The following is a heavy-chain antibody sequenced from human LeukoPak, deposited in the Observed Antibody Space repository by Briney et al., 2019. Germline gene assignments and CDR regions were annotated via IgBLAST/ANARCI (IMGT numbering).Heavy chain of an antibody. D-gene: IGHD3-16*01. V-gene: IGHV4-39*01. CDR3: ARRSLGWFDP. CDR2: IYYSGST. CDR1: GGSISSSSYY. Sequence: SETLSLTCTVSGGSISSSSYYWGWIRQPPGKGLEWIGSIYYSGSTYYNPSLKSRVTISVGTSKNQFSLKLSSATAADTAVYYCARRSLGWFDPWGQGTLVTVSS. J-gene: IGHJ5*02.